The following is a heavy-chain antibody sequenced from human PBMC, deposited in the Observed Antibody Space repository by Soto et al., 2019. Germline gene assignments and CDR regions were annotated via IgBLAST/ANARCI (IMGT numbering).Heavy chain of an antibody. CDR3: ARVLIRYYYGSGSDAFDI. D-gene: IGHD3-10*01. V-gene: IGHV1-18*01. CDR1: GYTFTGYG. J-gene: IGHJ3*02. CDR2: ISAYNGNT. Sequence: VASVKVSCKASGYTFTGYGISWVRQAPGQGLEWMGWISAYNGNTNYAQKLQGRVTMTTDTSTSTAYMELRSLRSDDTAVYYCARVLIRYYYGSGSDAFDIWGQGTMVTVSS.